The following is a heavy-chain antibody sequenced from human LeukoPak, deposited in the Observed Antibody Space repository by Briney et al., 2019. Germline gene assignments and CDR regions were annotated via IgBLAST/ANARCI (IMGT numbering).Heavy chain of an antibody. Sequence: PSETLSLTCTVSGGSISSSTYYWGWIRQPPGKGLEWIGSIYYSGSTYYNPSLKSRVTISVDTSKNQFSLKLSSVTAADTAVYYCARPTRVGPTYYFDYWGQGTLVTVSS. J-gene: IGHJ4*02. CDR3: ARPTRVGPTYYFDY. CDR1: GGSISSSTYY. V-gene: IGHV4-39*01. CDR2: IYYSGST. D-gene: IGHD1-26*01.